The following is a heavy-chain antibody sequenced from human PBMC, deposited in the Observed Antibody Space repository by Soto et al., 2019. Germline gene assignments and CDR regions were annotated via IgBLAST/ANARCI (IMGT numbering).Heavy chain of an antibody. CDR3: ARVGSSSSPIDY. CDR1: GYTFTTYG. Sequence: QVQLVQSGAEVRKPGASVKVSCKTSGYTFTTYGISWVRQAPGQGLEWMGWISAYDGNTNYAQKLQGRVTIPTDTSTRTAYMELRSLRSDDTAVYYCARVGSSSSPIDYWGPGTLVTVSS. V-gene: IGHV1-18*01. CDR2: ISAYDGNT. D-gene: IGHD6-6*01. J-gene: IGHJ4*02.